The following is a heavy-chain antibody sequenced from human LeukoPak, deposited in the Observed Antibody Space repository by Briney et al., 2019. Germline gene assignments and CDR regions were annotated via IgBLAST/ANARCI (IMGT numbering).Heavy chain of an antibody. CDR2: IYSGGST. J-gene: IGHJ4*02. Sequence: GGSLRLSCAASGFTVSSNYMSWVRQAPGKGLEWDPLIYSGGSTYYADSVKGRFTISRDNSKNTLYFQMNSLRAEDTAVYYCARVLHGSGSDYFDYWGQGILITVSS. CDR1: GFTVSSNY. D-gene: IGHD3-10*01. CDR3: ARVLHGSGSDYFDY. V-gene: IGHV3-53*01.